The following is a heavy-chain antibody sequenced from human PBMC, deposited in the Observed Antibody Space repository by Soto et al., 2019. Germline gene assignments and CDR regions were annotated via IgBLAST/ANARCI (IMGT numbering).Heavy chain of an antibody. CDR3: VRSGTARLLRHSWFDT. CDR1: GFTFNTYD. V-gene: IGHV3-21*01. J-gene: IGHJ5*02. D-gene: IGHD2-21*01. CDR2: ITTSSAYI. Sequence: EVQLVESGGGLVKPGGSLRLSCAASGFTFNTYDMNWVRQAPGKGLEWVSSITTSSAYIYYADLLKGRITISRDNAKNSLFLKINSLRAEATAVYYCVRSGTARLLRHSWFDTWGQGTLVTVSS.